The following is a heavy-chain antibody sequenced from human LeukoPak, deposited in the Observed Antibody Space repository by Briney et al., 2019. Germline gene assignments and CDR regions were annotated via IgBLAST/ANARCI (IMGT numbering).Heavy chain of an antibody. CDR3: ARLLAAAGTTFDP. CDR1: GYSFTSYW. D-gene: IGHD6-13*01. J-gene: IGHJ5*02. CDR2: IYPGDSDT. V-gene: IGHV5-51*01. Sequence: GESLKISCKGSGYSFTSYWIGWVRQMPGKGLEWIGVIYPGDSDTRYSPSFQGQVTISADKPISTAYLQWSSLKASDTAMYYCARLLAAAGTTFDPWGQGTLVTVSS.